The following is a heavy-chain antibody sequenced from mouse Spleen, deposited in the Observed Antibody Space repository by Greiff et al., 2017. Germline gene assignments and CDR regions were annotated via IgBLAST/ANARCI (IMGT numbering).Heavy chain of an antibody. CDR1: GFTFSSYG. Sequence: DVKLVESGGDLVKPGGSLKLSCAASGFTFSSYGMSWVRQTPDKRLEWVATISSGGSYTYYPDSVKGRFTISRDNAKNTLYLQMSSLKSEDTAMYYCARHYGNYEDAMDYWGQGTSVTVSS. J-gene: IGHJ4*01. CDR2: ISSGGSYT. D-gene: IGHD2-1*01. V-gene: IGHV5-6*02. CDR3: ARHYGNYEDAMDY.